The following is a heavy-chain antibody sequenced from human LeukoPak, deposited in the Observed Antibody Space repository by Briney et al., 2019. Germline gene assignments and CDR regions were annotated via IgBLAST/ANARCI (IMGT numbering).Heavy chain of an antibody. CDR1: GFTFSSYG. J-gene: IGHJ1*01. D-gene: IGHD2-15*01. V-gene: IGHV3-30*02. CDR2: IRYDGSNK. CDR3: AKEAPVAATVEYFQH. Sequence: GGSLRLSCAASGFTFSSYGMHWVRQAPGKGLEWVAFIRYDGSNKYYADSVKGRFTISRDNSKNTLYMQMNSLRAEDTAVYYCAKEAPVAATVEYFQHWGQGTLVTVSS.